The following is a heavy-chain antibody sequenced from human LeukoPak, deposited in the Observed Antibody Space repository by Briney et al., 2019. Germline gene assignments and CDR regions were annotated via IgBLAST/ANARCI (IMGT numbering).Heavy chain of an antibody. CDR2: INPSGGGT. Sequence: ASVKVSCKASGYSSTNYYIHWVRQAPGQGLEWMGRINPSGGGTSYAQKFQGRVTMTRDMSTSTVYMELSSLRSEDTAVYYCARDQDSIGYGENLYWGQGILVTVSS. CDR1: GYSSTNYY. J-gene: IGHJ4*02. V-gene: IGHV1-46*01. D-gene: IGHD5-18*01. CDR3: ARDQDSIGYGENLY.